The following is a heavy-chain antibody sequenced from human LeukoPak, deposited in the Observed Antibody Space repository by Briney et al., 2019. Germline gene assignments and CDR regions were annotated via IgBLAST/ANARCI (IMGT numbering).Heavy chain of an antibody. V-gene: IGHV4-39*07. CDR2: IYYSGST. CDR1: GGSISSSSYY. J-gene: IGHJ4*02. CDR3: ARDSVASYGQPVVSN. Sequence: PSETLSLTCTVSGGSISSSSYYWGWIRQPPGKGLEWIGSIYYSGSTYYNPSLKSRVTISVDTSKNQFSLKLSSVTAADTAVYYCARDSVASYGQPVVSNWGQGTLVTVSS. D-gene: IGHD2-15*01.